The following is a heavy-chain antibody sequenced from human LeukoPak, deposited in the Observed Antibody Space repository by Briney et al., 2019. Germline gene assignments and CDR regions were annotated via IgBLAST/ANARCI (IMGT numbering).Heavy chain of an antibody. CDR3: ARDRGTWNDDGFDY. J-gene: IGHJ4*02. Sequence: KSSETLSLICAVYGESFSGYYWSWIRQPPGKGLEWIGEINHSGSTNYNPSLKSRVTISVDTSRNQFSLNLSSVTAADTAVYYCARDRGTWNDDGFDYWGQGTLVTVSS. D-gene: IGHD1-1*01. CDR1: GESFSGYY. CDR2: INHSGST. V-gene: IGHV4-34*01.